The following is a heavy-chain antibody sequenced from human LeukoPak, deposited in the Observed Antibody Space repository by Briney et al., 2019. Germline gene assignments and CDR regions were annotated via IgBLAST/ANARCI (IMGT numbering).Heavy chain of an antibody. CDR1: GGTFSSYA. CDR2: IIPILGIA. Sequence: ASVKVSCKASGGTFSSYAISWVRQAPGQGLEWMGRIIPILGIANYAQKFQGRVTITADKSTSTAYMELSSLRSEDTAVYYCARDVGKDIVAMYNWLDPWGQGTLVTVSS. V-gene: IGHV1-69*04. D-gene: IGHD5-12*01. CDR3: ARDVGKDIVAMYNWLDP. J-gene: IGHJ5*02.